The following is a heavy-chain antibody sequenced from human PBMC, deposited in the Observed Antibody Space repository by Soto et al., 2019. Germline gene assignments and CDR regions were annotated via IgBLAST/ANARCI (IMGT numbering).Heavy chain of an antibody. CDR2: IYYSGST. CDR1: GGSISSGGYY. CDR3: ARSLGYCSSTSCYTAWFDP. J-gene: IGHJ5*02. Sequence: QVQLQESGPGLVKPSQTLSLTCTVSGGSISSGGYYWSWIRQHPGKGLEWIGYIYYSGSTYYNPSLNSRVTISVATSKNQFYLKLSSVNAADTAVYYCARSLGYCSSTSCYTAWFDPWGQGTLVTVSS. V-gene: IGHV4-31*03. D-gene: IGHD2-2*02.